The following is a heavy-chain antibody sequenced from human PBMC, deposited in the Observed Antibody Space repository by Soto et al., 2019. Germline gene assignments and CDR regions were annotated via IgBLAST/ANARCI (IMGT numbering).Heavy chain of an antibody. CDR3: AREMEGEYYDSSGSDAFEI. J-gene: IGHJ3*02. CDR1: GYSISSGYY. V-gene: IGHV4-38-2*02. CDR2: IYHSGST. D-gene: IGHD3-22*01. Sequence: SETLSLTCAVSGYSISSGYYWGWIRQPPGKGLEWIGSIYHSGSTYYNPSLKSRVTISVDTSKNQFSLKLSSVTAADTAVYYCAREMEGEYYDSSGSDAFEIWGQATMVTV.